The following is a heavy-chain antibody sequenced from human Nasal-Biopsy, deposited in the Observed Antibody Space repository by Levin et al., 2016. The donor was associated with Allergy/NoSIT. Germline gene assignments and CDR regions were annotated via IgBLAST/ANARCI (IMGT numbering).Heavy chain of an antibody. CDR2: TSPDGINK. Sequence: GGSLRLSCAASGFTFGDYSIHWVRRAPGKGLEWVALTSPDGINKYYADSVRGRFTISRDNSKNTLYLQMNSLRIQDTAVYYCAKEWGPDCNNGVCWWDYWGQGTLVTVSS. D-gene: IGHD2-8*01. CDR1: GFTFGDYS. J-gene: IGHJ4*02. CDR3: AKEWGPDCNNGVCWWDY. V-gene: IGHV3-30*18.